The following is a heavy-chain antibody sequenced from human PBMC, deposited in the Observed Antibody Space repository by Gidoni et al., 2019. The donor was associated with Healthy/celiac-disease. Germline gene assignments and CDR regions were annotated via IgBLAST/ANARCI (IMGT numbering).Heavy chain of an antibody. Sequence: LEWMGGIIPIFGTANYAQKFQGRVTITADESTSTAYMELSSLRSEDTAVYYCARAQHRIPSGSYYSYWGQGTLVTVSS. CDR3: ARAQHRIPSGSYYSY. D-gene: IGHD1-26*01. J-gene: IGHJ4*02. CDR2: IIPIFGTA. V-gene: IGHV1-69*01.